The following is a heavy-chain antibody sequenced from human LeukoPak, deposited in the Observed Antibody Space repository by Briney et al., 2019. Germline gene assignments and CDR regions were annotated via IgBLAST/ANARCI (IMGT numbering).Heavy chain of an antibody. Sequence: GRSLRLSCAASGFTFSSYGMHWVRQAPGKGLEWVAVIWYDGSNKYYADSVKGRFTISRDNSKNTLYLQMNSLRAEDTAVYYCASVQSLYCSSTSCSPDYWGQGTLVTVSS. D-gene: IGHD2-2*01. V-gene: IGHV3-33*01. CDR3: ASVQSLYCSSTSCSPDY. J-gene: IGHJ4*02. CDR2: IWYDGSNK. CDR1: GFTFSSYG.